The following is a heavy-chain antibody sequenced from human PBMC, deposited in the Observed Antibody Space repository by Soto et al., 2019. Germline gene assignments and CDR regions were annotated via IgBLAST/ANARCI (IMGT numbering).Heavy chain of an antibody. CDR1: GFTFSSYA. CDR2: ISGSGGST. J-gene: IGHJ4*02. CDR3: AKGTGSSWYWGTSADY. D-gene: IGHD6-13*01. Sequence: GGSLRLSCAASGFTFSSYAMSWVRQAPGKGLEWVSAISGSGGSTYYGDSVKGRFTISRDNSKNTLYVQVNSLRAEDTAVYYCAKGTGSSWYWGTSADYWGQGTLVTVSS. V-gene: IGHV3-23*01.